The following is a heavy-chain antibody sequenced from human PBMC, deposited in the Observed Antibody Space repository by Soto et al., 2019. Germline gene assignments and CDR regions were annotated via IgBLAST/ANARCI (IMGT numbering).Heavy chain of an antibody. CDR3: ASLSRIAVASGWFDP. CDR1: GYTLTELS. V-gene: IGHV1-24*01. Sequence: ASVKVSCKVSGYTLTELSMHWVRQAPGKGLEWMGGFDPEDGETIYAQKFQGRVTMTEDTSTDTAYMELSSLRSEDTAVYYCASLSRIAVASGWFDPWRQGTLVTVSS. D-gene: IGHD6-19*01. J-gene: IGHJ5*02. CDR2: FDPEDGET.